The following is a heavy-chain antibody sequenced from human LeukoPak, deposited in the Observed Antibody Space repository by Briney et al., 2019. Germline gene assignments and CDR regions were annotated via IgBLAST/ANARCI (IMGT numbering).Heavy chain of an antibody. CDR1: GDSVSSNSAA. CDR3: ARDRNPHYYGSGSYYFDY. Sequence: SQTLSLTCAISGDSVSSNSAAWNWIRQSPSRGLEWLGRTYYRSKWYNDYAVSVKSRITINPDTSKNQFSLQLNSVTPEDTAVSYCARDRNPHYYGSGSYYFDYWGQGTLVTVSS. D-gene: IGHD3-10*01. V-gene: IGHV6-1*01. CDR2: TYYRSKWYN. J-gene: IGHJ4*02.